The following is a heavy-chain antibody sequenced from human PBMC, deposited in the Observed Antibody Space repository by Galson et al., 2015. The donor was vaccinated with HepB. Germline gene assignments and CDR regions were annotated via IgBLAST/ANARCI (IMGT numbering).Heavy chain of an antibody. Sequence: CAISGDSVSTNSAAWNWIRQSPSRGLEWLGRTYYTSKWHNDYAVSVKSRITINPDTSKNQFSLQLNSVTPEDTAVYYCAREDIDWDTFDYWGQGTLVTVSS. D-gene: IGHD2-21*01. CDR2: TYYTSKWHN. V-gene: IGHV6-1*01. J-gene: IGHJ4*02. CDR1: GDSVSTNSAA. CDR3: AREDIDWDTFDY.